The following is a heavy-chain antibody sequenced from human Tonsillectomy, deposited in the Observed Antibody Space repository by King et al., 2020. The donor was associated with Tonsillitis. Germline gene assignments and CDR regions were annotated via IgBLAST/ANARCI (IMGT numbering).Heavy chain of an antibody. J-gene: IGHJ4*02. V-gene: IGHV1-24*01. CDR3: ATGRYFDWLAFGY. CDR2: FDPEDGET. CDR1: GHNLNELS. Sequence: GQLVQSGAEMKTPGASVRVSCKISGHNLNELSMHWVRQAPGKGLEWMGGFDPEDGETKYAQKFQGRVTMTEDASTDTAYMDLSSLRSDDTAVYYCATGRYFDWLAFGYWGQGTLVTVSS. D-gene: IGHD3-9*01.